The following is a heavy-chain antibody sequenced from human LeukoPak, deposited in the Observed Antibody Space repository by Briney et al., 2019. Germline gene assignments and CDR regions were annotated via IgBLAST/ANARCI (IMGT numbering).Heavy chain of an antibody. V-gene: IGHV3-23*01. CDR1: GFTFSSYA. CDR2: ISGSGGNT. Sequence: GGSLRLSCVASGFTFSSYAMSWVRQAPGKGLEWVSAISGSGGNTYYADSVKGRFTISRDNSKNTLYLQMNSLRAEDTAVHYCAKGDYYDSSGYRDAFDIWGQGTMVTVSS. D-gene: IGHD3-22*01. J-gene: IGHJ3*02. CDR3: AKGDYYDSSGYRDAFDI.